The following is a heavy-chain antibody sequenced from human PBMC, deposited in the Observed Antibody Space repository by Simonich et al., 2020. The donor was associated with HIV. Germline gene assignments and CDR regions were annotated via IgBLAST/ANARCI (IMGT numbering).Heavy chain of an antibody. CDR3: ARDSGQQLADY. V-gene: IGHV3-21*01. D-gene: IGHD6-13*01. CDR1: GFTFSSYS. CDR2: SSSSSSYI. Sequence: EVQLVESGGGLVKPGGSLRLSCAASGFTFSSYSMNWVRQAPWKGLEWGSSSSSSSSYIYYADSVKGRFTISRDNAKNSLYLQMNSLRAEDTAVYYCARDSGQQLADYWGQGTLVTVSS. J-gene: IGHJ4*02.